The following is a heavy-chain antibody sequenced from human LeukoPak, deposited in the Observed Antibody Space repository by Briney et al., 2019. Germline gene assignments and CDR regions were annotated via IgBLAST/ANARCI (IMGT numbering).Heavy chain of an antibody. D-gene: IGHD2-8*01. V-gene: IGHV4-61*02. Sequence: SQTLSLTCTVSGGSISSGSYYWSWIRQPAGKGLEWIGRIYTSGSTNYNPSLKSRVTISVDTSKNQFSLKLSSVTAADTAVYYCAREGCTNGVCYLDYWGQGTLVTASS. J-gene: IGHJ4*02. CDR3: AREGCTNGVCYLDY. CDR1: GGSISSGSYY. CDR2: IYTSGST.